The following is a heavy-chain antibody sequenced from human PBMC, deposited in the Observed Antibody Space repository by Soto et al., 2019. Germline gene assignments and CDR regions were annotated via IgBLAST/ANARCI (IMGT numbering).Heavy chain of an antibody. CDR3: AHSQYYDILTGYYRFGDTNYYFDY. Sequence: ESGPTLVNPTQTLTLTCTFSGFSLSTTGLGVGWIRQPPGKALEWLALIYWNDDKGSTPSLKSRLTITRDTSRTQGGLTWKNMHPVDTGTYYCAHSQYYDILTGYYRFGDTNYYFDYWGQGTLVTVSS. V-gene: IGHV2-5*01. CDR1: GFSLSTTGLG. CDR2: IYWNDDK. D-gene: IGHD3-9*01. J-gene: IGHJ4*02.